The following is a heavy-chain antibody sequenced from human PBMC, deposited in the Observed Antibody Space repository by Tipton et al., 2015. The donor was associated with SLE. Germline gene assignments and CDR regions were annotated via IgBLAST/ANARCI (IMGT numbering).Heavy chain of an antibody. J-gene: IGHJ3*02. D-gene: IGHD2/OR15-2a*01. CDR2: IYTSGAT. CDR3: ARVWLNNAFDI. V-gene: IGHV4-4*07. Sequence: TLFLTCNVSGVSISSSYWSWIRQPAGKGLEWIGRIYTSGATDDNPSLKSRVTMSVDMSKNQIFLKMTSVTAADSAVYFCARVWLNNAFDIWGQGTRVTVSS. CDR1: GVSISSSY.